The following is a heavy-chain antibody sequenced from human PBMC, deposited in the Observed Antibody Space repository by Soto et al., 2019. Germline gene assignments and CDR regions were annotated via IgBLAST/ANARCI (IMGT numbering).Heavy chain of an antibody. CDR1: GFTFSSYD. CDR3: ARANHDLGYCSGGSCYFDAFDI. D-gene: IGHD2-15*01. Sequence: GGSLRLSCAASGFTFSSYDMHWVRQATGKGLEWVSAIGTAGDTYYPGSVKGRFTISRENAKNSLYLQMNSLRAGDTAVYYCARANHDLGYCSGGSCYFDAFDIWGQGTMVTVSS. CDR2: IGTAGDT. V-gene: IGHV3-13*01. J-gene: IGHJ3*02.